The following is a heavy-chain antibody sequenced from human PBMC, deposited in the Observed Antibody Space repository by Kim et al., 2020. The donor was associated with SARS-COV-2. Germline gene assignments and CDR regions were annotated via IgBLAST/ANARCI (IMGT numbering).Heavy chain of an antibody. Sequence: VKGRFTISSDKSKNTLYLQMNSLRAEDTAVYYCARDDAYYYDSSGTPFDYWGQGTLVTVSS. CDR3: ARDDAYYYDSSGTPFDY. J-gene: IGHJ4*02. D-gene: IGHD3-22*01. V-gene: IGHV3-30*01.